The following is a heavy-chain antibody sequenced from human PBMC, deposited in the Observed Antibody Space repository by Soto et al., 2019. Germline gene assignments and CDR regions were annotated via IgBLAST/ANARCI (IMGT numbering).Heavy chain of an antibody. Sequence: SETLSLTCTVSGGSVSSGSYYWSWIRQPPGKGLEWIGYIYYSGSTNYNPSLKSRVTISVDTSKNQFSLKLSSVTAADTAVYYCARECGRASSGWYRVGDAFDIWGQGTMVTVSS. CDR3: ARECGRASSGWYRVGDAFDI. CDR2: IYYSGST. CDR1: GGSVSSGSYY. D-gene: IGHD6-19*01. V-gene: IGHV4-61*01. J-gene: IGHJ3*02.